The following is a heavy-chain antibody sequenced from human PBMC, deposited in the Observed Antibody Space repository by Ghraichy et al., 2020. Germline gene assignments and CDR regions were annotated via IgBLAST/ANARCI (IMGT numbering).Heavy chain of an antibody. D-gene: IGHD2-15*01. CDR2: IYSGGST. CDR1: GFTVSSNY. Sequence: GSLRLSCAASGFTVSSNYMSWVRQAPGKGLEWVSVIYSGGSTYYADSVKGRFTISRDNSKNTLYLQMNSLRAEDTAVYYCARDRGYCSGGSCKDAFDIWGQGTMVTVSS. J-gene: IGHJ3*02. V-gene: IGHV3-66*01. CDR3: ARDRGYCSGGSCKDAFDI.